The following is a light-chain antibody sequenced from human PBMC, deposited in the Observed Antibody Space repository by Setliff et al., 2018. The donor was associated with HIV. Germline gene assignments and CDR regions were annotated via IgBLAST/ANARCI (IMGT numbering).Light chain of an antibody. J-gene: IGLJ2*01. CDR2: DVS. V-gene: IGLV2-11*01. Sequence: QSALTQPRSVSGSPGQSVTISCTGTSSDVGGYKYVSWYQQHPGKAPKLMIYDVSKRPSGVPDRFSGSKSGNTASLTISGLQAEDEADYYCCSYAGSYVVFGGGTKGTV. CDR1: SSDVGGYKY. CDR3: CSYAGSYVV.